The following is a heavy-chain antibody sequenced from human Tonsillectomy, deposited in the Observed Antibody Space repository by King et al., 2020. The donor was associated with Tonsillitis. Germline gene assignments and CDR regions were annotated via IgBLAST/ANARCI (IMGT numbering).Heavy chain of an antibody. Sequence: QLQESGPGLVEPSETLSLTCTVSGGSVSSSSYYWGWIRQPPGKGLEWIGSIYSRGSTSYNTSLKSRVPISVDTSKNQFSLKLRSVTAADTAVYYCARPGLGPFDYWGQGTLVTVSS. CDR1: GGSVSSSSYY. V-gene: IGHV4-39*01. CDR2: IYSRGST. J-gene: IGHJ4*02. D-gene: IGHD3-16*01. CDR3: ARPGLGPFDY.